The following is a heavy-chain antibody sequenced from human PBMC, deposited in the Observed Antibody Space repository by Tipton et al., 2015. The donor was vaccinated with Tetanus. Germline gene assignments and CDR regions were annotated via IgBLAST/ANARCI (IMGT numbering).Heavy chain of an antibody. CDR3: ARRIAAAGGHYYGMGV. V-gene: IGHV3-21*01. D-gene: IGHD6-13*01. J-gene: IGHJ6*02. Sequence: SLRLSCAASGFTFSGYSINWVRQAPGKGLEWVSSISGSSSYVFYADSVKGRFTISRDNAKNSLYVQMNGLRAEDTAVYYCARRIAAAGGHYYGMGVWGRGTTVIVSS. CDR2: ISGSSSYV. CDR1: GFTFSGYS.